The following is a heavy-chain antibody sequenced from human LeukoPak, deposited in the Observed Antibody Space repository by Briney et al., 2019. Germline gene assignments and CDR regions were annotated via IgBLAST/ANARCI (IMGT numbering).Heavy chain of an antibody. CDR3: ARQEGYDYVWGSYRYFDY. Sequence: GESLKISCKASGYSFTNYWIGWVRQMPGKGLEWMGIIYPGDSDTRYSPSFQGQVTISADKSISTAYLQWSSLKASDTAMYYCARQEGYDYVWGSYRYFDYWGQGTLVTVSS. CDR2: IYPGDSDT. V-gene: IGHV5-51*01. CDR1: GYSFTNYW. J-gene: IGHJ4*02. D-gene: IGHD3-16*02.